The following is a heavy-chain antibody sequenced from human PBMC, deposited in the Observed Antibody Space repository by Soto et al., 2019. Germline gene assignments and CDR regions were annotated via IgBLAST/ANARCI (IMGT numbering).Heavy chain of an antibody. CDR1: GYTFTSYD. J-gene: IGHJ4*02. CDR3: ARGRPKSPYRYCSSTSCPDFDY. Sequence: ASVKVSCKASGYTFTSYDINWVRQATGQGLEWMGWMNPNSGNTGYAQKFQGRVTMTRNTSISTAYMELSSLGSEDTAVYYCARGRPKSPYRYCSSTSCPDFDYWGQGTLVTVSS. V-gene: IGHV1-8*01. D-gene: IGHD2-2*01. CDR2: MNPNSGNT.